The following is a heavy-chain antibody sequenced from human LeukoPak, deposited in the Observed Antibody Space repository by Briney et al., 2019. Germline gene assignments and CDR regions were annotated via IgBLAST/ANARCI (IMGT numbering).Heavy chain of an antibody. CDR3: ARASTLEPRIVGASGAFDI. D-gene: IGHD1-26*01. CDR1: GYTFTSYD. Sequence: GASVKVSCKASGYTFTSYDINWVSQATGQGREWTGRMNPNSRNTGYSQRFTCRLTKTRNSSISTAYMELSSLRSEDTAVYYCARASTLEPRIVGASGAFDIWGQGTMVTVSS. V-gene: IGHV1-8*01. CDR2: MNPNSRNT. J-gene: IGHJ3*02.